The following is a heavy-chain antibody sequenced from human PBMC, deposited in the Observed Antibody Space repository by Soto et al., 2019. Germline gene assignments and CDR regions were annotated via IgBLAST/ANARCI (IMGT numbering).Heavy chain of an antibody. CDR1: GYTFTTYG. D-gene: IGHD3-22*01. V-gene: IGHV1-18*01. CDR2: ISTTNGRT. CDR3: ARVTGRSGCYDLGNWFDP. Sequence: QVQLVQSGAEVKKPGASVKVSCKATGYTFTTYGISWMRQAPGQGLEWMGWISTTNGRTRYAQKFQGRVTMTTGTSTTTAYMDLRSLRSDDTAVYYCARVTGRSGCYDLGNWFDPWGQGTLVIVSS. J-gene: IGHJ5*01.